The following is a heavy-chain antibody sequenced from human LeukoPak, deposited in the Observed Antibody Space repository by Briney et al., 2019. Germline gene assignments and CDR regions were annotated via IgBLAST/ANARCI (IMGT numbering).Heavy chain of an antibody. CDR2: IIPIFGTA. CDR1: GGTFSSYA. J-gene: IGHJ2*01. D-gene: IGHD3-22*01. CDR3: AVGSLGTSSGYYDPPYWYFDL. V-gene: IGHV1-69*05. Sequence: SVKVSCKASGGTFSSYAISWVRQAPGQGLEWMGGIIPIFGTANYAQKFQGRVTITTDESTSTAYMELSSLRSEDTAVYYCAVGSLGTSSGYYDPPYWYFDLWGRGTLVTVSS.